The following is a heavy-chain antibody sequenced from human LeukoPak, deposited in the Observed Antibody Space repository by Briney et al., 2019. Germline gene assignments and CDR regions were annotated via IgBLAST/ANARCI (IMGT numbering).Heavy chain of an antibody. Sequence: ASVKVSCKASGYTFTSYYMHWVRQAPGQGLEWMGIINPSGGSTSYAQRFQGRVTMTRDTSTSTVYMELSSLRSEDTAVYYCARGKGAWPIAARRAFGYWGQGTLVTVSS. CDR1: GYTFTSYY. CDR3: ARGKGAWPIAARRAFGY. CDR2: INPSGGST. J-gene: IGHJ4*02. D-gene: IGHD6-6*01. V-gene: IGHV1-46*01.